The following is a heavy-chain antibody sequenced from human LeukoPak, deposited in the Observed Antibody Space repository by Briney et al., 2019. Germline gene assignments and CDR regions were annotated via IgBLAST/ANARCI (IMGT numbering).Heavy chain of an antibody. CDR1: GGSISSGSYY. J-gene: IGHJ4*02. CDR3: AREGITGTRGFDC. Sequence: SETLSLTCTVSGGSISSGSYYWSWIRQPAGKGLEWIGRIYTSGSTNYNPSLKSRVTMSVDTSKNQFSLKLSSVTAADTAVYYCAREGITGTRGFDCWGQGTLVTVSS. CDR2: IYTSGST. D-gene: IGHD1-7*01. V-gene: IGHV4-61*02.